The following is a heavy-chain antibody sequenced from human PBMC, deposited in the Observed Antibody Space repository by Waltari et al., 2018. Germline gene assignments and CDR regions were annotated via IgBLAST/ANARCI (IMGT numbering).Heavy chain of an antibody. CDR1: GGSISIYY. V-gene: IGHV4-59*01. CDR3: ARASDDAFDI. J-gene: IGHJ3*02. D-gene: IGHD2-2*01. Sequence: QVQLQESGPGLVKPSETLSLTCTVSGGSISIYYWSWIRQPPGKGLEWIGYIYFSGSTNYNPSLKSRFTISVDTSKNQFSLRLSSVTAADTAVYYCARASDDAFDIWGQGTMVTVSS. CDR2: IYFSGST.